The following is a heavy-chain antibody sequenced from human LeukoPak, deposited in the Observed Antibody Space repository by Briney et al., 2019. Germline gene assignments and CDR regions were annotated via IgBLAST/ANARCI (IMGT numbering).Heavy chain of an antibody. D-gene: IGHD2-2*01. CDR1: GGSFSGYY. Sequence: SETLSLTCAVYGGSFSGYYWSWIRQPPGKGLEWIGEINHSGSTNYNPSLRSRVTISVDTSKNQFSLKLRYVTAADTAVYYCARVPGAMGYCYMDVWGKGTTVTVSS. CDR2: INHSGST. J-gene: IGHJ6*03. V-gene: IGHV4-34*01. CDR3: ARVPGAMGYCYMDV.